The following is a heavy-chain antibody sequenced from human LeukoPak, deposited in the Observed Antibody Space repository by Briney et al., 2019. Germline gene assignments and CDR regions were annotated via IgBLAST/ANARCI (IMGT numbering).Heavy chain of an antibody. CDR1: GYTFTSYY. CDR3: ARXXXXDIVATGGFDP. J-gene: IGHJ5*02. Sequence: ASVKVSCKASGYTFTSYYMHWVRQAPGQGLEWMGIINPSGGSTSYAQKFQGRVTMTRDMSTSTVYMELSSLRSEDTAVYYCARXXXXDIVATGGFDPWGQGTLVIVSS. V-gene: IGHV1-46*01. CDR2: INPSGGST. D-gene: IGHD5-12*01.